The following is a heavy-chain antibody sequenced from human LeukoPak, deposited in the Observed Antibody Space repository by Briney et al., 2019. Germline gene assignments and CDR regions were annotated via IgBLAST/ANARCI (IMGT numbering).Heavy chain of an antibody. Sequence: PGGSLRLSCAASGFTFSSYAMSWVRQAPGKGLEWVSAISGSGGSTYYADSVKGQFTISRDNAKNTLYLQMNSLRAEDTAVYYCVAESYSGYDSIPLFDYWGQGTLVTVSS. V-gene: IGHV3-23*01. CDR1: GFTFSSYA. J-gene: IGHJ4*02. CDR3: VAESYSGYDSIPLFDY. CDR2: ISGSGGST. D-gene: IGHD5-12*01.